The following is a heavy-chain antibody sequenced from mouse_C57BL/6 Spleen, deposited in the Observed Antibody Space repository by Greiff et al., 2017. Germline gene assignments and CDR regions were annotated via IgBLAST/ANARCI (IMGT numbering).Heavy chain of an antibody. CDR2: LYPGNSDT. CDR3: TGPLAGTGYCDY. Sequence: EVQLQQSGTVLARPGASVKMSCKTSGYTFTSYWMHWVKQRPGQGLAWIGALYPGNSDTSYNQKFKGKAKLTAVTSVSTAYMELSSLTNEDSAVYYCTGPLAGTGYCDYWGQGTTLTVSS. CDR1: GYTFTSYW. D-gene: IGHD4-1*01. J-gene: IGHJ2*01. V-gene: IGHV1-5*01.